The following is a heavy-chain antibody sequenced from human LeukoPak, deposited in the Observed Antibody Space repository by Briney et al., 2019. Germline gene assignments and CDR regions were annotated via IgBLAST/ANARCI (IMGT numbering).Heavy chain of an antibody. CDR2: ISGDGEST. V-gene: IGHV3-23*01. J-gene: IGHJ4*02. CDR3: AKDRDCSSTGCYVFAN. D-gene: IGHD2-2*01. CDR1: GVTLRNYA. Sequence: GGSLRLSCAASGVTLRNYAMTWIRQAPGKGLEWDSVISGDGESTYSADSVRGRFTISRDNSKNTMYLQMNNLRAEDTAIYYCAKDRDCSSTGCYVFANWGQGTLVTVSS.